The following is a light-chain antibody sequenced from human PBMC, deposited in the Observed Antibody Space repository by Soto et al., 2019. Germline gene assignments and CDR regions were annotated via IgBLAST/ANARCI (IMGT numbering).Light chain of an antibody. CDR3: RQNNKWPPVT. V-gene: IGKV3-15*01. Sequence: EVVMTQSPATVSVSPGEGVTLSCRASQTISNDLAWYQQKPGQAPRLLIYGASTRATGVPARFSGGGSGTEVTLTISSLQSEDFAFYYCRQNNKWPPVTFGGGTKVEIK. CDR2: GAS. CDR1: QTISND. J-gene: IGKJ4*01.